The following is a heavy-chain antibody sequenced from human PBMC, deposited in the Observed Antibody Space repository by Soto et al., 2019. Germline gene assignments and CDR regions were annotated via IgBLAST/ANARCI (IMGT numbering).Heavy chain of an antibody. CDR1: GFTFSTYW. CDR2: IKQDGSDM. J-gene: IGHJ4*02. V-gene: IGHV3-7*05. CDR3: AKVKGGSGQPDPFFDY. Sequence: GGSLRLSCAASGFTFSTYWMSWVRRAPGKGLEWVAPIKQDGSDMYYVDSVKGRFTISRDNSQNSLYLQMNSLRAEDTAVYYCAKVKGGSGQPDPFFDYWGQGTLVTVSS. D-gene: IGHD3-10*01.